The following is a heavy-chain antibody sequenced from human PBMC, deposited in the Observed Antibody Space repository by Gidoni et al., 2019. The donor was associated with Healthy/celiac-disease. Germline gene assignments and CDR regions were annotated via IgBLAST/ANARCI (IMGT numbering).Heavy chain of an antibody. CDR1: GGSFIGYY. CDR2: INHSGST. J-gene: IGHJ6*02. Sequence: QVHLQQWGAGLFKPSETLSLTFAFYGGSFIGYYWSWIRQPPGKGLEWIGEINHSGSTNYNPSLKSRVTISVDTSKNQFSLKLSSVTAADTAVYYCEREPRKVTLPYYYYYGMDVWGQGTTVTVSS. CDR3: EREPRKVTLPYYYYYGMDV. V-gene: IGHV4-34*01. D-gene: IGHD2-21*02.